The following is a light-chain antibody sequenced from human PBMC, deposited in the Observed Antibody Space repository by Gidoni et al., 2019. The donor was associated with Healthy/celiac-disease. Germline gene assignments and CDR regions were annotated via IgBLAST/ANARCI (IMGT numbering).Light chain of an antibody. CDR2: AAS. V-gene: IGKV1-39*01. Sequence: DIQMTHSPSSLSASVGDRVTITCLASKSISSYLNWYQQKPGKAPKLLIYAASSLQSGVPSRFSGSGSGTDFTLTISSLQPEDFATYYCQQSYSTPLLTFGGGTKVEIK. CDR3: QQSYSTPLLT. J-gene: IGKJ4*01. CDR1: KSISSY.